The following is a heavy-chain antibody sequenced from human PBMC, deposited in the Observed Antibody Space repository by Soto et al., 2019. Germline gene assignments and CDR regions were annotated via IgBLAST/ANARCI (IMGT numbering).Heavy chain of an antibody. CDR3: ARQDSSGYYLDY. CDR2: IIPIFGTA. CDR1: GGTFSSYA. J-gene: IGHJ4*02. Sequence: SVKVSCKASGGTFSSYAISWVRQAPGQGLEWMGGIIPIFGTANYAQKFQGRVTITADESTSTAYMELSSLRSEDTAVYYCARQDSSGYYLDYWGQGTLVTVSS. D-gene: IGHD3-22*01. V-gene: IGHV1-69*13.